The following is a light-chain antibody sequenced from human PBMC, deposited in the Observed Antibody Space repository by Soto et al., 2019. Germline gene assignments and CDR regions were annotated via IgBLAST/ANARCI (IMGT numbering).Light chain of an antibody. CDR1: QSISTY. CDR2: TAS. V-gene: IGKV1-17*01. Sequence: DIQMTQSPSSLSASVGDIFTITCRASQSISTYLNWYQQKPGKAPKRLIYTASSLQSGVPPRFRGSGSETEFTLTISSLQPEDFATYYCLQNNSYPVTFGQGTKVDIK. J-gene: IGKJ1*01. CDR3: LQNNSYPVT.